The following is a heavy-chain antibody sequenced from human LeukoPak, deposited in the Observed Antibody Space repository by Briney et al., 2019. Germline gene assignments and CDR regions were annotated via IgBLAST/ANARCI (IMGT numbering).Heavy chain of an antibody. CDR2: IWYDGSNK. CDR1: GFTFSSYG. CDR3: ARSVPYGTTWYGRSDF. V-gene: IGHV3-33*01. J-gene: IGHJ4*02. Sequence: GGSLRLSCAASGFTFSSYGMHWVRQAPGKGLEWVAVIWYDGSNKYYADSVKGRFTISRDNAMNSLYLQMNSLRAEDTAIYYCARSVPYGTTWYGRSDFWGQGTQVTVSS. D-gene: IGHD6-13*01.